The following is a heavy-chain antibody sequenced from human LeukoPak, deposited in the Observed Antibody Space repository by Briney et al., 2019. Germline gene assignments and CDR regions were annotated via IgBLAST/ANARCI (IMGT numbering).Heavy chain of an antibody. CDR1: GFTFSSYA. Sequence: ASLRLSCAASGFTFSSYAMGWVRQPPGKGLEWIGEINHSGSTNYNPSLKSRVTISVDTSKNQFSLKLSSVTVADTAVYYCARVRAPAVRGVAYFDYWGQGTLVTVSS. V-gene: IGHV4-34*01. CDR3: ARVRAPAVRGVAYFDY. D-gene: IGHD3-10*01. CDR2: INHSGST. J-gene: IGHJ4*02.